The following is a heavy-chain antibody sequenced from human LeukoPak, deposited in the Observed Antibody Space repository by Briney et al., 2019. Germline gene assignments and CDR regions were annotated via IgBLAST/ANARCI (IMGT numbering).Heavy chain of an antibody. D-gene: IGHD5-18*01. Sequence: PGESLRLSCAASGFTFEDYAMTWVRQVPGRGLEWVSGINWNGRITEYADSVKDRFTISRQNTKNSLYLYMNTLGGEDTALYFCARGSVQLWLRDTYYYMDVWGKGTTVTVSS. CDR2: INWNGRIT. CDR1: GFTFEDYA. V-gene: IGHV3-20*04. J-gene: IGHJ6*03. CDR3: ARGSVQLWLRDTYYYMDV.